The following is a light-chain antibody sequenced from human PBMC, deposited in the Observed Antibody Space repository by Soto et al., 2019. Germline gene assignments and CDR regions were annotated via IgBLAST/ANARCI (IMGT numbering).Light chain of an antibody. Sequence: DIQMTQSPSSLSASVGDRVTITCQASQDISNYLNWYQQKQGKAPKLLIYDASNLETGVPSRFSGSGSGTEFTFTISSLQPEDIATYYCQQYDNLPFTFGPGTKVDIK. J-gene: IGKJ3*01. CDR1: QDISNY. CDR3: QQYDNLPFT. V-gene: IGKV1-33*01. CDR2: DAS.